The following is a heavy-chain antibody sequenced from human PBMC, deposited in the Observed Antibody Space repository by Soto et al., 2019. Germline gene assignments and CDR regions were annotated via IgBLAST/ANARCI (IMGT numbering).Heavy chain of an antibody. D-gene: IGHD3-3*01. CDR1: GFAFSSYS. CDR3: ARDGTRVVGAILVGAFDI. V-gene: IGHV3-48*02. Sequence: GGSLRLSCAASGFAFSSYSMNWVRQAPGKGLEWVSYISSSSSTIYYADSVKGRFTISRDNAKNSLYLQMNSLRDEDTAVDYCARDGTRVVGAILVGAFDIWGQGTMVTVSS. J-gene: IGHJ3*02. CDR2: ISSSSSTI.